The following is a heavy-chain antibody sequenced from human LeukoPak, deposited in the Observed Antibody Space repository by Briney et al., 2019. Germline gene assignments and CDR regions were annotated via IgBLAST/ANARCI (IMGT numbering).Heavy chain of an antibody. Sequence: SETLSLTCAVYGGSFSGYYWSCIRQPPGQGLEWIGESNHSGSTNYNPSLKNRVTISVDTSKNPISLKLRSAPAADTAVYFCTRAKEYAYNYGPGFGFDPWGQGTLVTVSS. J-gene: IGHJ5*02. CDR3: TRAKEYAYNYGPGFGFDP. D-gene: IGHD5-18*01. V-gene: IGHV4-34*01. CDR1: GGSFSGYY. CDR2: SNHSGST.